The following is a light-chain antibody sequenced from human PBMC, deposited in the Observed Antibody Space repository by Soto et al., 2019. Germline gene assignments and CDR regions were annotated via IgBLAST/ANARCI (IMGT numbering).Light chain of an antibody. CDR3: GTWDSSLSAVV. CDR1: SSNIGNNY. J-gene: IGLJ2*01. CDR2: DDN. V-gene: IGLV1-51*01. Sequence: QSVLTQRPSVSAAPGQKVTISCSGSSSNIGNNYVSWYQQLPGTAPQLLIYDDNERPSGIPDRFSGSKSGTSATLGITGLQTGDEADYYCGTWDSSLSAVVFGAGTKLTVL.